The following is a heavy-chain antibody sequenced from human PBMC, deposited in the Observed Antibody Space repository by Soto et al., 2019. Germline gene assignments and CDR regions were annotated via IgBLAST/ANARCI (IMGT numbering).Heavy chain of an antibody. CDR2: ISYDGSNK. V-gene: IGHV3-30*03. J-gene: IGHJ3*02. D-gene: IGHD6-19*01. CDR1: GFTFSSYG. CDR3: ATKKISSGWSDAFDI. Sequence: QVQLVESGGGVVQPGRSLRLSCAASGFTFSSYGMHWVRQAPGKGLEWVAVISYDGSNKYYADSVKGRFTISRDNSKNTLYLQMNSLRAEDTAVYYCATKKISSGWSDAFDIWGQGTMVTVSS.